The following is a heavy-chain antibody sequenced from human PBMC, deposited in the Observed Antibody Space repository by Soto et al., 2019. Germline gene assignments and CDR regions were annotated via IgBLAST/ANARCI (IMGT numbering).Heavy chain of an antibody. Sequence: VASVKVSCKASGYTFTSYGISWVRQAPGQGLEWMGWISAYNGNTNYAQKLQGRVTMTTDTSTSTAYMELRSLRSDDTAVYYCARDRRYCSSTSCYVDAFDIWGQGTMVTVSS. V-gene: IGHV1-18*01. D-gene: IGHD2-2*01. CDR2: ISAYNGNT. CDR3: ARDRRYCSSTSCYVDAFDI. J-gene: IGHJ3*02. CDR1: GYTFTSYG.